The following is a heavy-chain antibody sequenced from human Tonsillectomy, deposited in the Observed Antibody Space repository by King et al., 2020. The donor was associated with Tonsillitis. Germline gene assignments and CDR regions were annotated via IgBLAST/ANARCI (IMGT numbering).Heavy chain of an antibody. Sequence: VQLQQRGAGLLKPSETLSLTCAVYGGSFSGYSWNWVRQPPGKGLEWIGEITHSGSTNYESSLKSRVAVSLDTSKKQFSLRLSSVTAADTAVYYCAGRRTTVTRAYYYYYYGLDVWGQGTTVTVSS. D-gene: IGHD4-17*01. CDR3: AGRRTTVTRAYYYYYYGLDV. V-gene: IGHV4-34*01. CDR2: ITHSGST. J-gene: IGHJ6*02. CDR1: GGSFSGYS.